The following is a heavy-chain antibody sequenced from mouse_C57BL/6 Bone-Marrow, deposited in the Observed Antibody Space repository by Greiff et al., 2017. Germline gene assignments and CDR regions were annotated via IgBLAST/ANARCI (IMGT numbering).Heavy chain of an antibody. CDR1: GYTFTSYT. Sequence: QVQLQQSGAELARPGASVKMSCKASGYTFTSYTMHWVQQRPGQGLEWIGYINPSSGYTKYNQKFKDKATLTADKSSSTAYMQLSSLTSEDSAVYYCAREYYGSSPYGYFDVWGTGTTVTVSS. J-gene: IGHJ1*03. CDR2: INPSSGYT. V-gene: IGHV1-4*01. D-gene: IGHD1-1*01. CDR3: AREYYGSSPYGYFDV.